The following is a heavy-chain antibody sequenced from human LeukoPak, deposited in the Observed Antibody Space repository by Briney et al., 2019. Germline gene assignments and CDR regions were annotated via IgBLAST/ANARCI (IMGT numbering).Heavy chain of an antibody. CDR2: IYYSGST. CDR1: GGSISSSSYY. CDR3: ARSIAAAFDY. V-gene: IGHV4-39*01. D-gene: IGHD6-13*01. J-gene: IGHJ4*02. Sequence: PSETLSLTCTVSGGSISSSSYYWGWIRQPPGKGLEWIGSIYYSGSTYYNPSLKSRVTISVGTSKNQFSLKLSSVTAADTAVYYCARSIAAAFDYWGQGTLVTVSS.